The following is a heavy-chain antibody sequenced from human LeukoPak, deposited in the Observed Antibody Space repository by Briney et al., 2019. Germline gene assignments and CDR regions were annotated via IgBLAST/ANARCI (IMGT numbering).Heavy chain of an antibody. CDR3: ATFPSGAYGMDV. CDR1: GGSISGYY. Sequence: SETLSLTCTVSGGSISGYYWSWIRQRPGKGLEWIGYIYYSGSTNYNPSLKSRVTISVDTSKKQFSLKLSSVAAADTAVYYCATFPSGAYGMDVWGQGATVTVSS. D-gene: IGHD1-26*01. J-gene: IGHJ6*02. V-gene: IGHV4-59*08. CDR2: IYYSGST.